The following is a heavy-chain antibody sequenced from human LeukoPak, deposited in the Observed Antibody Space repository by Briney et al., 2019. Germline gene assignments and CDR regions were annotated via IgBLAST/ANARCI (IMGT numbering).Heavy chain of an antibody. CDR2: INHSGST. V-gene: IGHV4-34*01. CDR3: ATYYYDSSGPHDAFDI. CDR1: GGSFSGYY. Sequence: SETLSLTCAVYGGSFSGYYWSWIRQPPGKGLEWIGEINHSGSTNYNPSLKSRVTISVDTSKNQFSLKLSSVTAADTAVYYCATYYYDSSGPHDAFDIWGQGTMVTVSS. D-gene: IGHD3-22*01. J-gene: IGHJ3*02.